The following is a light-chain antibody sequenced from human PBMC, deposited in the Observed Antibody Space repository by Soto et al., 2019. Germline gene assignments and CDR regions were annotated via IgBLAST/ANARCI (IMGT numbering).Light chain of an antibody. CDR1: GFNIGSNYD. CDR3: QSYDRSLTAVL. V-gene: IGLV1-40*01. Sequence: QSVLTQPPSVSGAPGQRVTISCTGSGFNIGSNYDVHWYQHLPGTAPKLLIYGNNNRPSGVPDRFSGSKSGFSASLAITGLQAEDEADYYCQSYDRSLTAVLFGTGTKVTVL. CDR2: GNN. J-gene: IGLJ1*01.